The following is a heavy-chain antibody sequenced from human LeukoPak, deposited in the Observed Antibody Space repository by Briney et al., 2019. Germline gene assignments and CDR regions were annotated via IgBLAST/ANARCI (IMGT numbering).Heavy chain of an antibody. CDR3: AREERGTDTTDYYYGMDV. V-gene: IGHV4-30-4*01. D-gene: IGHD5-24*01. CDR1: GGSISSGDYY. Sequence: SQTLSLTCTVSGGSISSGDYYWSWIRQPPGKGLEWIGYIYYSGSTYYNPSLKSRVTISVDTSKNQFSLKLSSVTAADTAVYYCAREERGTDTTDYYYGMDVWGHGTTVTVSS. CDR2: IYYSGST. J-gene: IGHJ6*02.